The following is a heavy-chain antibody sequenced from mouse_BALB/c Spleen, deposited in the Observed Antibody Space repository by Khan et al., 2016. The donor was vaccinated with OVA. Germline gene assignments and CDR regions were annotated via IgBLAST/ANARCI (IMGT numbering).Heavy chain of an antibody. V-gene: IGHV1-63*02. CDR2: IYPGVDYT. J-gene: IGHJ1*01. CDR1: GYTFTNYL. CDR3: ARYPSWYFDV. Sequence: QVRLQQSGAELLRPGTSVKMSCKAGGYTFTNYLIGWVKQRPGHGLEWIGDIYPGVDYTNYNEKFKGKATLTADTSSSTVFMQLSSLTFEDSAIYYCARYPSWYFDVWGAGTTVTVSS.